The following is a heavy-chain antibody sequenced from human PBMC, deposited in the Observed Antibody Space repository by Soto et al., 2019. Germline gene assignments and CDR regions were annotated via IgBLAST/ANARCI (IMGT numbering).Heavy chain of an antibody. J-gene: IGHJ4*02. D-gene: IGHD3-22*01. CDR2: ISYDGSNK. CDR1: GFTFSSYA. Sequence: SLRLSCAASGFTFSSYAMHWVRQAPGKGLEWVAVISYDGSNKYYADSVKGRFTISRDNSKNTLYLQMNSLRAEDTAVYYCARPYYYDSSGYPDYWGQGTLVTVSS. CDR3: ARPYYYDSSGYPDY. V-gene: IGHV3-30-3*01.